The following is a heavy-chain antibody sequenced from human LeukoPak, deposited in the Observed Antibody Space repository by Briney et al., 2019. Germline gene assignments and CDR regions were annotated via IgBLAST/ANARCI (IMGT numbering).Heavy chain of an antibody. CDR1: GFTFDDYA. CDR3: AKRGSYFDAFDI. D-gene: IGHD3-16*01. J-gene: IGHJ3*02. Sequence: GGSLRLSCAASGFTFDDYAMHWVRQAPGKGLEWVSGISRNSGSIGYADSVKGRFTISRDNAKNSLYLQMNSLRAEDTALYYCAKRGSYFDAFDIWGQGTMVTVSS. CDR2: ISRNSGSI. V-gene: IGHV3-9*01.